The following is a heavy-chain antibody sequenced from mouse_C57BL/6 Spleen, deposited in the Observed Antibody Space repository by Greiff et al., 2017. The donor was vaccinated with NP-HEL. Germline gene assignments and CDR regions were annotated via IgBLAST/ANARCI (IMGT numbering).Heavy chain of an antibody. Sequence: EVKLMESGPVLVKPGASVKMSCKASGYTFTDYYMNWVKQSHGKSLEWIGVINPYNGGTSYNQKFKGKATLTVDKSSSTAYMELNSLTSEDSAVYYCARKNSPDYWGQGTTLTVSS. CDR1: GYTFTDYY. V-gene: IGHV1-19*01. CDR2: INPYNGGT. J-gene: IGHJ2*01. CDR3: ARKNSPDY.